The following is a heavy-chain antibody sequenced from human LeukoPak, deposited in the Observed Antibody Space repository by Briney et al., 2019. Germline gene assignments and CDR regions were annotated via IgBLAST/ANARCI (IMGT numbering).Heavy chain of an antibody. D-gene: IGHD4-23*01. CDR3: ARGGRWSAFDY. CDR1: GGSISSGSYY. Sequence: PSETLSLTCTVSGGSISSGSYYWSWIRQPAGKGLEWIGRIYTSGSTNYNPSLKSRVTISVDTSKNQFSLKLSSVTAADTAVYYCARGGRWSAFDYWGQGTLVTVSS. J-gene: IGHJ4*02. CDR2: IYTSGST. V-gene: IGHV4-61*02.